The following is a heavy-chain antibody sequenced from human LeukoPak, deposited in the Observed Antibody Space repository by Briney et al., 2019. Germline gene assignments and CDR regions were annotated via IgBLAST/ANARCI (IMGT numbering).Heavy chain of an antibody. CDR2: MNPNSGNT. CDR3: ARSRPYSSSWYFAFDI. D-gene: IGHD6-13*01. Sequence: ASVKVSCKASGYTFTSYDINWVRQATGQGLEWMGWMNPNSGNTGYAQKFPGRVTMTRNTSISTAYMELSSLRSEDTAVYYCARSRPYSSSWYFAFDIWGQGTMVTVSP. V-gene: IGHV1-8*01. J-gene: IGHJ3*02. CDR1: GYTFTSYD.